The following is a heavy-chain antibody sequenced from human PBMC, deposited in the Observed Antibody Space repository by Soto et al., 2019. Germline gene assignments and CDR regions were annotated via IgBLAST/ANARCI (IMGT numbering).Heavy chain of an antibody. V-gene: IGHV3-9*01. CDR3: AKDKGSGWYGSYYYFDY. CDR2: ISWSSGSI. D-gene: IGHD6-19*01. Sequence: EVQLVESGGGLVQPGRSLRLSCAASGFTFDDYAMHWVRQAPGKGLEWVSGISWSSGSIGYSASVKGRFTISRDNDKNTLYLQMNSLRAEDTALYYCAKDKGSGWYGSYYYFDYWGQGTLVTVSS. CDR1: GFTFDDYA. J-gene: IGHJ4*02.